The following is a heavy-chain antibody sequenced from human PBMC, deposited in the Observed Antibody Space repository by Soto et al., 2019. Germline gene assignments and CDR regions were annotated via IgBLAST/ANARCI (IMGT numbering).Heavy chain of an antibody. CDR2: IYHSGST. Sequence: QLQLQESGSGLVKPSQTLSLTCAVSGGSISSGGYSWSWIRQPPGKGLEWIGYIYHSGSTNYNPSLKSRVTISVDTSKNQFSLKLSSVTAADTAVYYCARGNYDFWSGYYFYYFDYWGQGTLVTVSS. CDR1: GGSISSGGYS. D-gene: IGHD3-3*01. CDR3: ARGNYDFWSGYYFYYFDY. V-gene: IGHV4-30-2*01. J-gene: IGHJ4*02.